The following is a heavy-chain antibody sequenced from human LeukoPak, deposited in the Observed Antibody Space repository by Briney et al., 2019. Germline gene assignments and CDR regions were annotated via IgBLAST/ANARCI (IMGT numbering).Heavy chain of an antibody. Sequence: ASVKVSCTASGYTFPNDGINGGRRAPRGRLEWMLWISTYNGKPNSTDKLHGRVTLTTAPSTTTAYMEVKRLTSEDPAVYYCAKGYLDDPLTWFDSWGQGTLVTVSS. V-gene: IGHV1-18*01. CDR1: GYTFPNDG. CDR3: AKGYLDDPLTWFDS. D-gene: IGHD5-12*01. CDR2: ISTYNGKP. J-gene: IGHJ5*01.